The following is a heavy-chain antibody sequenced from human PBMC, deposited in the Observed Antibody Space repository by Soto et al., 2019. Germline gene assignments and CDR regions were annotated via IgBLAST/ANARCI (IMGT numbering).Heavy chain of an antibody. CDR1: RFTFSGYG. V-gene: IGHV3-33*01. Sequence: QVQLVESGGGVVQPGTSLRLSCAVSRFTFSGYGMHWVRQAPGKGLEWVAVIWFDGSNKNYADSVKGRFTISRDDSKNTLYLQMNSLRAEETAVYYCTRDRDSRRGWDYFDHWGQGTLVTVSS. D-gene: IGHD4-4*01. J-gene: IGHJ4*02. CDR3: TRDRDSRRGWDYFDH. CDR2: IWFDGSNK.